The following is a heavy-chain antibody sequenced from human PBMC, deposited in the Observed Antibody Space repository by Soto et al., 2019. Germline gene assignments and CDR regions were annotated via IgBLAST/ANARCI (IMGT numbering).Heavy chain of an antibody. CDR3: AKVSRKGSAIDFDY. CDR1: GYTFSKSD. J-gene: IGHJ4*02. D-gene: IGHD3-10*01. Sequence: QVQLVQSGAELKKPGASVKDSCKASGYTFSKSDMNWVRQATGQGPEWIGWVNPNNGDIGYAQKFQGRVTLTTDISTTTAYMELTSLRSEDTAIYYCAKVSRKGSAIDFDYWGQGTLITVSS. CDR2: VNPNNGDI. V-gene: IGHV1-8*01.